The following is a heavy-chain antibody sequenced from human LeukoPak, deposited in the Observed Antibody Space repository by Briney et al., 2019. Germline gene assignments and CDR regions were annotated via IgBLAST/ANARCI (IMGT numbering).Heavy chain of an antibody. CDR1: GYTFSTYD. Sequence: ASVKVSCKTSGYTFSTYDINWLRQAAGQGLEWMGWMNPNSANTGFAQKFQGRAAITRDTSTATAYLELSGLTSEDPAVYYCARAIRYQLLSDYWGQGTLVTVSS. J-gene: IGHJ4*02. D-gene: IGHD2-2*01. CDR2: MNPNSANT. CDR3: ARAIRYQLLSDY. V-gene: IGHV1-8*03.